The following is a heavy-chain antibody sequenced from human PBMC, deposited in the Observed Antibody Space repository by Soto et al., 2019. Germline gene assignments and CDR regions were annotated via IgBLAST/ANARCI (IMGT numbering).Heavy chain of an antibody. CDR1: GGSFSGYY. D-gene: IGHD1-7*01. CDR3: ASGGELRVFDY. Sequence: PSETLSLTCTVYGGSFSGYYWSWIRQPPGKGLEWIGEINHSGSTNYNPSLKSRVTISVDTSKNQFSLKLSSVTAADTAVYYCASGGELRVFDYWGQGTLVTVSS. CDR2: INHSGST. V-gene: IGHV4-34*01. J-gene: IGHJ4*02.